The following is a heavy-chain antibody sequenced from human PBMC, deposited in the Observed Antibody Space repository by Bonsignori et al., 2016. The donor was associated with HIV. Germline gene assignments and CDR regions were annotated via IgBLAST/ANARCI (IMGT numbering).Heavy chain of an antibody. V-gene: IGHV3-9*01. Sequence: VRQAPGKGLEWVSSIDWNSGGIGYADSVKGRFTISRDNAKNSLHLHMNSLRPEDTALYYCAKDQAGVSYVPGDCWGQGTLVTVSS. J-gene: IGHJ4*02. CDR3: AKDQAGVSYVPGDC. D-gene: IGHD3-10*02. CDR2: IDWNSGGI.